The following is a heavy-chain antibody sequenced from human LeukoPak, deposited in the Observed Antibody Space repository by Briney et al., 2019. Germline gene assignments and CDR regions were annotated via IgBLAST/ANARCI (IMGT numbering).Heavy chain of an antibody. CDR2: IYPGDSDT. V-gene: IGHV5-51*01. CDR3: AKHSRTGSSFDPFEY. J-gene: IGHJ4*02. CDR1: GYRFTSYW. D-gene: IGHD3-10*01. Sequence: GESLKISCKTSGYRFTSYWIGWVRQMPGKGLEWMGIIYPGDSDTRYSPSFQGQVTISADKSISTAYLQWSRLKASDTAIYYCAKHSRTGSSFDPFEYWGQGTLVTVSS.